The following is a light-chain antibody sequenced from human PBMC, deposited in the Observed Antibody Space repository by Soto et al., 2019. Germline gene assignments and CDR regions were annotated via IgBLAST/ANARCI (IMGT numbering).Light chain of an antibody. CDR2: DVS. Sequence: QSALTQPRSVSGSPGQSVTISCTGTSSDVGGYNYVSWYQQHPGKAPKFMIYDVSKRPSGVPDRFSGSKSGNTASLTISGLQAEDEADYYCCSYAGNFYVFGTGTKLTVL. CDR1: SSDVGGYNY. CDR3: CSYAGNFYV. J-gene: IGLJ1*01. V-gene: IGLV2-11*01.